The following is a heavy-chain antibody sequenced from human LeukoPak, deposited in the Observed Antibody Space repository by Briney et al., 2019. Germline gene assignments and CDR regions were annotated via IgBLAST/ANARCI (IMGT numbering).Heavy chain of an antibody. D-gene: IGHD1-20*01. Sequence: GGSLRLSCAASGFTFSSYEMNWVRQAPGKGLEWVSYISSSGSTIYYADSVKGRFTISRDNAKNSLYLQMNSLRAEDTAVYYCARWSGNWNDREGYWGQGTLVTASS. CDR3: ARWSGNWNDREGY. CDR2: ISSSGSTI. J-gene: IGHJ4*02. CDR1: GFTFSSYE. V-gene: IGHV3-48*03.